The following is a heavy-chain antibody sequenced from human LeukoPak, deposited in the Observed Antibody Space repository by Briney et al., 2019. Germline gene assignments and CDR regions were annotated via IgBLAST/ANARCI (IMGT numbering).Heavy chain of an antibody. D-gene: IGHD2-15*01. CDR2: IKQDGSEK. CDR3: ARSLGYCSGGSCYPFDY. CDR1: GFTFSSYW. Sequence: GGSLRLSCAASGFTFSSYWTSWVRQAPGKGLEWVANIKQDGSEKYYVDSVKGRFTISRDNAQNSLYLQMNSLRAEDTAVYYCARSLGYCSGGSCYPFDYWGQGTLVTVSS. J-gene: IGHJ4*02. V-gene: IGHV3-7*01.